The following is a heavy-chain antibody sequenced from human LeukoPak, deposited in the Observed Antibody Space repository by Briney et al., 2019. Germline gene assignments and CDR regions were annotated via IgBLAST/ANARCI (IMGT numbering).Heavy chain of an antibody. CDR3: ARWEGIWFGDGTDY. D-gene: IGHD3-10*01. Sequence: ASVKVSCKASGYTFTTYYMHWVRQAPGQGLEWMGRINPNSGVTNFAQKFLGRVTMTRDTSINTVYMQLSRLRSDDTAVYYCARWEGIWFGDGTDYWGQGTLVTVSS. CDR2: INPNSGVT. V-gene: IGHV1-2*06. J-gene: IGHJ4*02. CDR1: GYTFTTYY.